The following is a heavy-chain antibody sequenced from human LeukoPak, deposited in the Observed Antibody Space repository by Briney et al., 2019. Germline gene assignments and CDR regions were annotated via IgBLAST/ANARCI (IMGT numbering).Heavy chain of an antibody. CDR3: ARERGYSSGWYGSHYYYYYGMDV. Sequence: SETLSLTCTVSGGSISSYYWSWIRQPPGKGLEWIGYIYYRGSTNYNPSLKSRVTISVDTSKNQFSLKLSSVTAADTAVYYCARERGYSSGWYGSHYYYYYGMDVWGQGTTVTVSS. CDR2: IYYRGST. D-gene: IGHD6-19*01. V-gene: IGHV4-59*12. CDR1: GGSISSYY. J-gene: IGHJ6*02.